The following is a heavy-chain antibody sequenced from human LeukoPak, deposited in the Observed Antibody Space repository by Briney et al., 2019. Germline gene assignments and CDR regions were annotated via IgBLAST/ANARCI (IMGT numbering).Heavy chain of an antibody. CDR2: IYYSGST. D-gene: IGHD3-22*01. CDR1: GGSISSSNYY. CDR3: ARRGNYNSSRYYEDY. Sequence: PSETLSLTCTVSGGSISSSNYYWGWIRQPPGKGLEWIGSIYYSGSTYYNPSLKSRVTISVDTSKNQFSLKLSSVTAADTAVYYCARRGNYNSSRYYEDYWGQGTLVTVSS. J-gene: IGHJ4*02. V-gene: IGHV4-39*01.